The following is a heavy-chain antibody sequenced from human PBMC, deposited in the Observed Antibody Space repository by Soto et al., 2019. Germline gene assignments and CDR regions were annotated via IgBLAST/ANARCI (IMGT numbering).Heavy chain of an antibody. CDR2: ISGSGGST. V-gene: IGHV3-23*01. D-gene: IGHD3-3*01. J-gene: IGHJ6*02. Sequence: GGSLRLSCAASGFTFSSYAMSWVRQAPGKGLEWVSAISGSGGSTYYADSVKGRFTISRDNSKNTLYLQMNSLRAEDTAVYYCAKVIKHRRFLEWEYGMDVWGQGTTVTVSS. CDR1: GFTFSSYA. CDR3: AKVIKHRRFLEWEYGMDV.